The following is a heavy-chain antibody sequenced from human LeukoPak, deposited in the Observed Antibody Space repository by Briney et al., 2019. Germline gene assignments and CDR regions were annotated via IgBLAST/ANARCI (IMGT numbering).Heavy chain of an antibody. J-gene: IGHJ5*02. V-gene: IGHV3-21*01. D-gene: IGHD4-17*01. Sequence: GGSLRLSCAASGFIFSSFSVNWVRKAPGKGLEWVSSISTSGGLSSIYYADSVKGRFTISRDNAKNSLYLQMNSLGAEDTAVYYCARDLSAGGDYEGWFDPWGQGTLVTVSS. CDR3: ARDLSAGGDYEGWFDP. CDR1: GFIFSSFS. CDR2: ISTSGGLSSI.